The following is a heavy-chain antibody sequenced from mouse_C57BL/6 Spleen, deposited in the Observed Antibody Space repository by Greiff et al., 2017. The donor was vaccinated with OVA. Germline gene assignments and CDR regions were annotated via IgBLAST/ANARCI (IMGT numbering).Heavy chain of an antibody. V-gene: IGHV1-82*01. CDR2: IYPGDGDT. D-gene: IGHD5-1-1*01. J-gene: IGHJ1*03. CDR1: GYAFSSSW. CDR3: ARGNNYEYIDV. Sequence: QVQLQQSGPELVKPGASVKISCKASGYAFSSSWMNWVKQRPGKGLEWIGRIYPGDGDTNYNGKFKGKATLTADKSSSTAYIQLSSLPSEDTAVYFCARGNNYEYIDVWGTGTTVTVSS.